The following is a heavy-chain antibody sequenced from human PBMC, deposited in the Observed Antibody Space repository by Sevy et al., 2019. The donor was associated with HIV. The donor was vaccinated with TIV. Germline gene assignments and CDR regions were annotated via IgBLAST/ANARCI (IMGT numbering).Heavy chain of an antibody. CDR3: TTGAYDYDSGGYRGFDY. CDR2: IKSKTDGGTT. Sequence: GGSLRLSCAASGFTFNNAWMSWVRQAPGKGLEWVGRIKSKTDGGTTDYAAPVKGRFTISKDDSKNTMHLQMNSLKTEATAEYYCTTGAYDYDSGGYRGFDYWGQGTLVTVSS. D-gene: IGHD3-22*01. J-gene: IGHJ4*02. V-gene: IGHV3-15*01. CDR1: GFTFNNAW.